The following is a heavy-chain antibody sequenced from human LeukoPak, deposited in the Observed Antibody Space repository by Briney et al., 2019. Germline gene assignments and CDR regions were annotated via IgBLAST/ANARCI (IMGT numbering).Heavy chain of an antibody. V-gene: IGHV1-69*05. D-gene: IGHD3/OR15-3a*01. J-gene: IGHJ4*02. CDR3: AISGLAQPVGLWDY. CDR1: GGTFSSYA. CDR2: IIPIFGTA. Sequence: SVKVPCKASGGTFSSYAISWVRQAPGQGLEWMGRIIPIFGTANYAQTFQGRVTITTDECTRTAYMELRSARSEDTAVYYCAISGLAQPVGLWDYWGQGTLVTVSS.